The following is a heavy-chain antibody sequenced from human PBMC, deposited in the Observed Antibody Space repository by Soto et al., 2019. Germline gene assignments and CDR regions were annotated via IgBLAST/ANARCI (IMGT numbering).Heavy chain of an antibody. CDR1: GYIFSANY. CDR2: INPHSGAT. J-gene: IGHJ4*02. Sequence: ASVKVSCKASGYIFSANYIHWVRQAPGQGLEWLGWINPHSGATNYAQKFLGRVTMSADTSASTAYMDLARLKSDDTAVYYCAYLRGFTGYPGDWGQGTLVTVSS. V-gene: IGHV1-2*02. CDR3: AYLRGFTGYPGD. D-gene: IGHD3-16*01.